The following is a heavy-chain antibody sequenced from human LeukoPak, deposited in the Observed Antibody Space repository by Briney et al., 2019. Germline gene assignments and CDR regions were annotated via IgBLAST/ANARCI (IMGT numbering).Heavy chain of an antibody. D-gene: IGHD3-10*01. CDR3: TPRLPMVRGVT. CDR1: GFTFSNAW. J-gene: IGHJ5*02. V-gene: IGHV3-15*01. CDR2: IKSKTDGGTT. Sequence: GGSLRLSCAASGFTFSNAWMSWVRQAPGKGLEWVGRIKSKTDGGTTDYAAPVKGRFTISRDDSKNTLYLQMNSLKTEDTAVYYCTPRLPMVRGVTWGQGTLVTVSS.